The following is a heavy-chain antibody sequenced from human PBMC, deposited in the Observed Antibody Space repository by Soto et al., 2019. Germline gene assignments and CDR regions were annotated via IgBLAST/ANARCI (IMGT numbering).Heavy chain of an antibody. CDR3: AKGPGLVASSGSPDS. CDR2: ISWNSASI. D-gene: IGHD2-8*02. Sequence: EVQLVESGGGLVQPGRSLRLSCAASGFTFDDFAMHWVRQPPGKGLEWVSGISWNSASIVYADSVKGRFTISRDNAKNSLYLQLDSLVVEDTAFYYCAKGPGLVASSGSPDSWGQGTLVSVSS. CDR1: GFTFDDFA. J-gene: IGHJ4*02. V-gene: IGHV3-9*01.